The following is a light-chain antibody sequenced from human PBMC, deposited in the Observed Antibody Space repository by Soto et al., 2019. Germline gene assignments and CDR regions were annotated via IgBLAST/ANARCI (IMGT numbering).Light chain of an antibody. Sequence: EIVMTQSPSTLSVSPGERATLSCRASQSVSSNLAWYQQKPGQAPRLLIYGASTRATGIPARFSGSGSGTEFTLTISSLQSEDLAVHYCQQYNTWPPKTFGQRTKVDIK. CDR1: QSVSSN. J-gene: IGKJ1*01. CDR2: GAS. CDR3: QQYNTWPPKT. V-gene: IGKV3D-15*01.